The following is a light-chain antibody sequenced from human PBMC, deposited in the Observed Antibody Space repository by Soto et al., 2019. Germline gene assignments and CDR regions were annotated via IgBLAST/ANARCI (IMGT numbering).Light chain of an antibody. Sequence: DIQMTQSPSTLSASVGDRVTITCRASQSISSWLAWYQQKPGKAPKLLIYKASSLESGVPSRFSGSGSGTEIPLTISSLQPEDFATYYCQHYNSYSEAFGQGTKVDIK. CDR3: QHYNSYSEA. J-gene: IGKJ1*01. CDR1: QSISSW. CDR2: KAS. V-gene: IGKV1-5*03.